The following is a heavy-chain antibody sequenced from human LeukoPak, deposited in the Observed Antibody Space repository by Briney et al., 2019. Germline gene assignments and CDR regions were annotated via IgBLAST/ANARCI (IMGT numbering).Heavy chain of an antibody. V-gene: IGHV3-30*18. CDR2: ISNDGSNK. Sequence: PGGSLRLSCAASGFALSSYGMHWVRQAPGKGLEWVAVISNDGSNKNYADSVKGRFTISRDNSKNTLYLQMSSLRAEDTALYYCAKGCSTGSSCYIIDYWGQGTLVTVSS. D-gene: IGHD2-15*01. CDR3: AKGCSTGSSCYIIDY. CDR1: GFALSSYG. J-gene: IGHJ4*02.